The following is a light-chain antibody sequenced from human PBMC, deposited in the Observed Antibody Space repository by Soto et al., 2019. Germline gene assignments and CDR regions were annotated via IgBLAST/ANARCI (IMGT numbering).Light chain of an antibody. Sequence: EIVMTQSPATLSVSPGERATLSCRASQSVSSDLAWYQHKPGQAPRLLIYDASTRATGIPARFSGGGSGTEFTLTISSLQSEDFAVYYCQQYNKWPGLTFGGGTKVEIK. CDR3: QQYNKWPGLT. J-gene: IGKJ4*01. V-gene: IGKV3-15*01. CDR1: QSVSSD. CDR2: DAS.